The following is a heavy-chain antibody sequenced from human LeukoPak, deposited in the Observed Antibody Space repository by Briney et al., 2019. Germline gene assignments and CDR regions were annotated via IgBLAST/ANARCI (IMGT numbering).Heavy chain of an antibody. CDR1: GYTFTSYA. V-gene: IGHV1-3*01. Sequence: GASVKVSCKASGYTFTSYAMHWVRQAPGQRLEWMGWINAGNGNTKYSQKFQGRVTITRDTSASTAYMELSSLRSEDTAVYYCAILRFLEWLSKPPFDYWGQGTLVTVSS. D-gene: IGHD3-3*01. CDR2: INAGNGNT. J-gene: IGHJ4*02. CDR3: AILRFLEWLSKPPFDY.